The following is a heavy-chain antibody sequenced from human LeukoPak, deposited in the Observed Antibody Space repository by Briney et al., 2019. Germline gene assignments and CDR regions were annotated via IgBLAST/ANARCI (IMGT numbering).Heavy chain of an antibody. V-gene: IGHV5-51*01. Sequence: GESLEISFQGSGYSFTSYWIGWVRQMPGKGLEGMRIIYPGESDTRYSPSFQGQVTISSDKSNSTAYLQWSSLKASDTAMYYRARHGRRSITIFGVVYGDYWGQGTLVTVSS. D-gene: IGHD3-3*01. J-gene: IGHJ4*02. CDR1: GYSFTSYW. CDR2: IYPGESDT. CDR3: ARHGRRSITIFGVVYGDY.